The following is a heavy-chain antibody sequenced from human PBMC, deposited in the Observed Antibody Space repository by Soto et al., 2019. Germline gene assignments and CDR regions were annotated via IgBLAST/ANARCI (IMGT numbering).Heavy chain of an antibody. CDR2: IIPIFGTA. D-gene: IGHD3-16*02. CDR3: ATTYDYVWGSYREDAFDI. Sequence: SVKVSCKASGGTFSSYAISWVRQAPGQGLEWMGGIIPIFGTANYAQKFQGRVTITADESTSTAYMELSSLRSEDTAVYYRATTYDYVWGSYREDAFDIWGQGTMVTVSS. CDR1: GGTFSSYA. V-gene: IGHV1-69*13. J-gene: IGHJ3*02.